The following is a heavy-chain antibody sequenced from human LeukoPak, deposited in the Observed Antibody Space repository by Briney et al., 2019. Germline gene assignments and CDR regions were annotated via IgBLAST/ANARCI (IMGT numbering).Heavy chain of an antibody. CDR3: ARVDYYGSGSYSIFDY. CDR1: GGSISSSSYY. D-gene: IGHD3-10*01. Sequence: SETLSLTCTVSGGSISSSSYYWGWIRQPPGKGLEWIGSFCYSRNTQYNASLKSRVTISVDTSKNQVSLKLSSVTAADTAVYYCARVDYYGSGSYSIFDYWGQGTLVTVSS. CDR2: FCYSRNT. J-gene: IGHJ4*02. V-gene: IGHV4-39*01.